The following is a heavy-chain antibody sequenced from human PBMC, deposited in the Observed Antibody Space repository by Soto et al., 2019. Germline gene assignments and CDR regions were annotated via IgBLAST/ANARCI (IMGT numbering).Heavy chain of an antibody. J-gene: IGHJ6*02. Sequence: SSETLSLTCTVSGGSISSYYWSWIRQPPGKGLEWIGYIYYSGSTNYNPSLKSRVTISVDTSKNQFSLKLSSVTAADTAVYYCARVAYGGKEYGMGVWGQGTTVTVSS. CDR1: GGSISSYY. V-gene: IGHV4-59*01. CDR3: ARVAYGGKEYGMGV. D-gene: IGHD4-17*01. CDR2: IYYSGST.